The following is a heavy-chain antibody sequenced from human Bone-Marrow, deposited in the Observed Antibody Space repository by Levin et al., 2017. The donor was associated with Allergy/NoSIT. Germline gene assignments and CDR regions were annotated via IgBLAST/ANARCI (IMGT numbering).Heavy chain of an antibody. CDR3: AIWVGYGDSYNYWYVAL. CDR1: GFTFSSYA. Sequence: GGSLRLSCAASGFTFSSYAMTWVRQAPGKGLEWVSSISGSGGSTYYADSVKGRFTISRDNSKNTVYLQMNSLRGEDTAVYYCAIWVGYGDSYNYWYVALWGRGTLVTVSS. V-gene: IGHV3-23*01. D-gene: IGHD4-17*01. CDR2: ISGSGGST. J-gene: IGHJ2*01.